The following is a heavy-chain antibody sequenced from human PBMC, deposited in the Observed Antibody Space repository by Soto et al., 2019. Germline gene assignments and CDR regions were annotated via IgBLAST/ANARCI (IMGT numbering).Heavy chain of an antibody. V-gene: IGHV3-74*01. Sequence: GGSLKLSCAASGFSFNNYWMHWVRQAPGKGLVWVSRINSDGTLTNYADSVKGRFTISRDNAKNTLRLQMNSLRAEDTAVYYCARGISGAYDSTYDWWGQGTLVTVSS. CDR2: INSDGTLT. D-gene: IGHD5-12*01. CDR3: ARGISGAYDSTYDW. J-gene: IGHJ4*02. CDR1: GFSFNNYW.